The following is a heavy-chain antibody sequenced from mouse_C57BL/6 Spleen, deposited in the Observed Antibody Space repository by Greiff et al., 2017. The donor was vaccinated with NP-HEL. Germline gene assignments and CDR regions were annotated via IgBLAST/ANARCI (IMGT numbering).Heavy chain of an antibody. D-gene: IGHD2-4*01. V-gene: IGHV2-6-1*01. CDR3: ARHDDYEVAY. CDR2: IWSDGST. J-gene: IGHJ3*01. CDR1: GFSLTSYG. Sequence: VKLMESGPGLVAPSQSLSITCTASGFSLTSYGVHWVRQPPGKGLEWLVVIWSDGSTTYNSAPKSRLSISKDNTKVQVFLRRNSLQANDTAMYYCARHDDYEVAYWGQGTLVTVSA.